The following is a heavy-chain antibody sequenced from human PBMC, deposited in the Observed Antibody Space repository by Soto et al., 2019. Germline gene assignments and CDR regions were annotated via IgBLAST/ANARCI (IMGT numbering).Heavy chain of an antibody. CDR1: GFTFSSYS. D-gene: IGHD3-22*01. CDR3: ARDPVPRITMIVDRGFDL. V-gene: IGHV3-21*01. CDR2: ISSSSYI. Sequence: GGSLRLSCAASGFTFSSYSMSWVRQAPGEGLEWVSYISSSSYIYYADPVKGRFTISRDNAKNSLYLQMNSLRAEDTAVYYCARDPVPRITMIVDRGFDLWGQGTMVTVSS. J-gene: IGHJ3*01.